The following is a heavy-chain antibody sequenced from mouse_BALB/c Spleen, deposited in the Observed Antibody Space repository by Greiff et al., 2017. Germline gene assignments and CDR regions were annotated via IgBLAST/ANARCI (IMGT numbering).Heavy chain of an antibody. V-gene: IGHV1-69*02. CDR2: IYPSDRYT. CDR3: TKGGMGRYFDV. J-gene: IGHJ1*01. CDR1: GYTFTSYW. Sequence: QVQLKQPGAELVRPGASVKLSCKASGYTFTSYWINWVKQRPGQGLEWIGNIYPSDRYTNYNQKFKDKATLTVDKSSSTAYMQLSSPTSEDSAVYYCTKGGMGRYFDVWGAGTTVTVSS.